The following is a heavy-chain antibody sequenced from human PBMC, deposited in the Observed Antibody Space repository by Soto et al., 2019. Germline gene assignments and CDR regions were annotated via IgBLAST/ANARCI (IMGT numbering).Heavy chain of an antibody. J-gene: IGHJ4*02. Sequence: LRLSCAASGFTFSDHYMDWVRQAPGKGLEWVGRIRNRASSYTTEYTASVKGRFIISRDDSSLYLQMNSLKTEDTAVYFCARWVTTTDYFDYWGQGTLVTVSS. CDR2: IRNRASSYTT. CDR1: GFTFSDHY. V-gene: IGHV3-72*01. CDR3: ARWVTTTDYFDY. D-gene: IGHD3-3*01.